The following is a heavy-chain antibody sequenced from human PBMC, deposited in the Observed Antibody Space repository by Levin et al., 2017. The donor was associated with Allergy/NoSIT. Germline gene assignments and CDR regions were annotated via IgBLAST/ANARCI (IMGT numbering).Heavy chain of an antibody. CDR2: ISYDGSNK. J-gene: IGHJ4*02. D-gene: IGHD3-10*01. V-gene: IGHV3-30*18. Sequence: GESLKISCAASGFTFSSYGMHWVRQAPGKGLEWVAVISYDGSNKYYADSVKGRFTISRDNSKNTLYLQMNSLRAEDTAVYYCAKVLARGSPWPPFDYWGQGTLVTVSS. CDR1: GFTFSSYG. CDR3: AKVLARGSPWPPFDY.